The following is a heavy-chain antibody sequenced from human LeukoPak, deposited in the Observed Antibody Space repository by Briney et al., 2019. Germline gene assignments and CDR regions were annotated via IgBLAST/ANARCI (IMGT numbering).Heavy chain of an antibody. CDR3: AKDYYYGSGSYPPFDY. Sequence: GGSLRLSCAASGFTFSSYAMSWVRQAPGKGLEWVSAISGSGGSTYYADSVKGRFTISRDNSKNTLYLQMNSLRAEDTAVYYCAKDYYYGSGSYPPFDYWGQGTLVTVSS. D-gene: IGHD3-10*01. CDR2: ISGSGGST. J-gene: IGHJ4*02. V-gene: IGHV3-23*01. CDR1: GFTFSSYA.